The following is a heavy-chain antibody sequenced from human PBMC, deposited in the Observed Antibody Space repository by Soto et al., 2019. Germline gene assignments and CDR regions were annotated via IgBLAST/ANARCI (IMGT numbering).Heavy chain of an antibody. Sequence: VKVSCKTSGYTFTNYAINWVRQAPGQGLQWMGWISAYSGDTKYAQRFQDRLTVTTDPSTTTAYMELRSLRSDDTAVYYCARDGRAFSIFGETMDVWGQGTTVTVSS. D-gene: IGHD3-3*01. J-gene: IGHJ6*02. CDR3: ARDGRAFSIFGETMDV. V-gene: IGHV1-18*01. CDR2: ISAYSGDT. CDR1: GYTFTNYA.